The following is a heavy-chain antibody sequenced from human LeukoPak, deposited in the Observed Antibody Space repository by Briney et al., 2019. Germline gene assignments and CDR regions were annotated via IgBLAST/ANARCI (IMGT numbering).Heavy chain of an antibody. Sequence: GRSLRLSCAASGFTFSSYGMHWVRQAPGKGLEGVAVIWYDGSNKYYADSVKGRFTISRDNSKNTLYLQMNSLRAEDTAVYYCAKAGEGAPYFDYWGQGTLITVSS. V-gene: IGHV3-33*06. J-gene: IGHJ4*02. CDR1: GFTFSSYG. CDR2: IWYDGSNK. CDR3: AKAGEGAPYFDY. D-gene: IGHD1-26*01.